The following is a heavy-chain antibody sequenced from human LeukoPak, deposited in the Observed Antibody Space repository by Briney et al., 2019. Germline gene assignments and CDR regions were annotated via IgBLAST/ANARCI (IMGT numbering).Heavy chain of an antibody. J-gene: IGHJ4*02. V-gene: IGHV3-21*01. CDR3: ARGHYDVLAASYKWTPDY. CDR1: GFTFSSYS. D-gene: IGHD3-9*01. CDR2: ISSSSSYI. Sequence: GGSLGLSCAASGFTFSSYSMNWVRQAPGKGLEWVSSISSSSSYIYYADSVKGRFTISRDNAKNSLYLQMNSLRVEDTAVYYCARGHYDVLAASYKWTPDYWGQGTLVTVSS.